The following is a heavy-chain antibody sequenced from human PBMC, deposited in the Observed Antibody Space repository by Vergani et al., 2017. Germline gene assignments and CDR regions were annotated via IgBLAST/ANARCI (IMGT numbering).Heavy chain of an antibody. Sequence: HLQESGPGLVKPSETLSLTCTVSGDSVISTDYHWGWIRQPPGKGLEWIGSMDYSGSTSYNPSLESRISISFETPKNQFSLSLTSVTAADTAVYYCASERGAGRAAYGHSYDFWGPGTLVGVSS. CDR1: GDSVISTDYH. J-gene: IGHJ4*02. D-gene: IGHD6-19*01. CDR3: ASERGAGRAAYGHSYDF. V-gene: IGHV4-39*01. CDR2: MDYSGST.